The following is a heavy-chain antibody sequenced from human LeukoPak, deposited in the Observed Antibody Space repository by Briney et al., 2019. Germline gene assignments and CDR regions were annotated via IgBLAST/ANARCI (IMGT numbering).Heavy chain of an antibody. J-gene: IGHJ4*02. CDR3: TGDRGAYNLYDY. V-gene: IGHV3-49*03. Sequence: GRSLRLSCTASGFTFGDYAMSWIRQAPGKGLEWVGFIRSKAYGETADYAASVKGRFTISRDDSKAIAYLQMNSLKTEDTAVYHCTGDRGAYNLYDYWGQGTLVTVSS. D-gene: IGHD1-1*01. CDR1: GFTFGDYA. CDR2: IRSKAYGETA.